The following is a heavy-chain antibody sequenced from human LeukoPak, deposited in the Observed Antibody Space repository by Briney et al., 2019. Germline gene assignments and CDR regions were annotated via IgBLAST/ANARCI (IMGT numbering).Heavy chain of an antibody. Sequence: PGGSLRLSCAASGFTFSSYAMHWVRQAPGKGLEWVAVISYDGSNKYYADSVKGRFTISRDNSKNTLYLQMNSLRAEDTAVYYCTTDPAYYYDSSGPFYRGQGTLVTVSS. CDR1: GFTFSSYA. J-gene: IGHJ4*02. CDR3: TTDPAYYYDSSGPFY. V-gene: IGHV3-30-3*01. D-gene: IGHD3-22*01. CDR2: ISYDGSNK.